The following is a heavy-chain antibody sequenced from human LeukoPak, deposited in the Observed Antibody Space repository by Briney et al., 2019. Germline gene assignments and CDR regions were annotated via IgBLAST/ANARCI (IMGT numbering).Heavy chain of an antibody. J-gene: IGHJ3*02. CDR2: INHNGNVN. V-gene: IGHV3-7*03. D-gene: IGHD6-6*01. Sequence: GGSLRLSCAASGFTFSSYWMNWARQAPGKGLEWVASINHNGNVNYYVDSVKGRFTISRDNAKNSLCLQVNSLRAEDTAVYYCARVYSSSSGKNVFDIWGQGTMVIVSS. CDR1: GFTFSSYW. CDR3: ARVYSSSSGKNVFDI.